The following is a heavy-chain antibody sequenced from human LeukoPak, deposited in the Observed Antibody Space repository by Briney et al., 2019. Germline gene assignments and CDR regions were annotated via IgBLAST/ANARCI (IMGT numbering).Heavy chain of an antibody. D-gene: IGHD2/OR15-2a*01. CDR3: AREVPENFNFDY. Sequence: ASVTVSCKASGYTFTRYYTHWVRQAPGQGLEWMGIIKPSGGSTLYAQKFQGRVTVTSDMPTSTVYVELSSLRSEDTAVYYCAREVPENFNFDYWGQGTLVTVSS. CDR1: GYTFTRYY. J-gene: IGHJ4*02. V-gene: IGHV1-46*01. CDR2: IKPSGGST.